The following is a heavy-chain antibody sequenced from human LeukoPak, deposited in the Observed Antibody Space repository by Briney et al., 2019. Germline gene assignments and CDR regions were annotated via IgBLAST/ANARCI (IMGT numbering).Heavy chain of an antibody. CDR2: INPKSGGT. V-gene: IGHV1-2*02. J-gene: IGHJ5*02. CDR3: ARDGSNSGYDS. CDR1: GYTFTGYY. D-gene: IGHD5-12*01. Sequence: ASVKVSCKASGYTFTGYYMHWVRQAPGQGLEWMGWINPKSGGTKYAQKFQGRVTVTRDTSISTAYMELSSLRPDDTAVYYCARDGSNSGYDSWGQGTLVSVSS.